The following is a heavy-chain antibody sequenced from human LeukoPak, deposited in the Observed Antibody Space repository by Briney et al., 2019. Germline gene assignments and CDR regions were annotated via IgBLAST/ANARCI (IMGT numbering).Heavy chain of an antibody. Sequence: ASVKVSCKASGYTFTGYYMHWVRQAPGQGLEWMGWINPNSGGTNYAQKFQGRVTMTRDTSISTAYMELSRLRSDDTAVYYCARGLYYYDSSGSSRFYYYMDVWGKGTTVTTSS. CDR2: INPNSGGT. V-gene: IGHV1-2*02. CDR1: GYTFTGYY. CDR3: ARGLYYYDSSGSSRFYYYMDV. D-gene: IGHD3-22*01. J-gene: IGHJ6*03.